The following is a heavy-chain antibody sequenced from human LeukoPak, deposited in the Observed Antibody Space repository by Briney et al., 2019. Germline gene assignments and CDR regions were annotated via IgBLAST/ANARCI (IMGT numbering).Heavy chain of an antibody. CDR1: GFTFSTYA. CDR2: TSFDGSNK. CDR3: AVVAGRFPPDY. V-gene: IGHV3-30-3*01. J-gene: IGHJ4*02. D-gene: IGHD6-19*01. Sequence: GKSLRLSCAASGFTFSTYAMHWVRQAPGKGLEWVAFTSFDGSNKLYADSVEGRFTISRDNSKNTLFLQMHNLRVDDTAMYYCAVVAGRFPPDYWGQGTLVTVSS.